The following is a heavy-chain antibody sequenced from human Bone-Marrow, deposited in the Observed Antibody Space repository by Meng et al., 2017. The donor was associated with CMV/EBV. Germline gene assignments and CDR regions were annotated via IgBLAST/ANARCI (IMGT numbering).Heavy chain of an antibody. CDR2: INPSGGST. CDR1: GYTFTSYY. V-gene: IGHV1-46*01. J-gene: IGHJ4*02. CDR3: ARAAWVLWFGELFDY. D-gene: IGHD3-10*01. Sequence: SGYTFTSYYMHWVRQANGQELEWMGIINPSGGSTSYAQKFQGRVTMNRDTSTSTVYMELSSLRSEDTAVDYCARAAWVLWFGELFDYWGQGTLVTVSS.